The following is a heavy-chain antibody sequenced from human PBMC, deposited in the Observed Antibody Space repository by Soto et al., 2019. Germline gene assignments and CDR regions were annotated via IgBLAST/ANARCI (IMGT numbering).Heavy chain of an antibody. J-gene: IGHJ4*02. D-gene: IGHD6-19*01. CDR2: ISYSGST. CDR1: SGSISTSGYY. Sequence: QLHLQESGPGLVKPSETLSLTCSVSSGSISTSGYYWDWIRQPPGTGLEWIGGISYSGSTYYNPSLKRRLTISVDTSTNLFSLKLTSVTAADTAIYFCARRGSRLSVAVAAFDYWSQGTLVTVSS. CDR3: ARRGSRLSVAVAAFDY. V-gene: IGHV4-39*02.